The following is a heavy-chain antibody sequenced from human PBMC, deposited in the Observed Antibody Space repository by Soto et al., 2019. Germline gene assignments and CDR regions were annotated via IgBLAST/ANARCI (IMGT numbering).Heavy chain of an antibody. CDR1: GGSISSSSYY. V-gene: IGHV4-39*01. Sequence: SETLSLTCTVSGGSISSSSYYWGWIRQPPGKGLEWIGSIYYSGSTYYNPSLKSRVTISVDTSKNQFSLKLSSVTAADTAVYYCARLYYYGSGSHLPIAFDIWGQGTMVTVSS. J-gene: IGHJ3*02. CDR3: ARLYYYGSGSHLPIAFDI. D-gene: IGHD3-10*01. CDR2: IYYSGST.